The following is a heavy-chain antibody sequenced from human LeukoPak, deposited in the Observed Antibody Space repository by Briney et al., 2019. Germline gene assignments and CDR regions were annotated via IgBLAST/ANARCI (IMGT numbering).Heavy chain of an antibody. J-gene: IGHJ4*02. Sequence: GASVKVSCKASGYTFTSYGISWVRQAPGQGLEWMGWISAYNGNTNYAQKLQGRVTMTTDTSTSTAYMELRSLRSDDTAVYYCARDKTYYYDSSGYNPGYWGQGTLVTVSS. CDR1: GYTFTSYG. V-gene: IGHV1-18*01. CDR2: ISAYNGNT. D-gene: IGHD3-22*01. CDR3: ARDKTYYYDSSGYNPGY.